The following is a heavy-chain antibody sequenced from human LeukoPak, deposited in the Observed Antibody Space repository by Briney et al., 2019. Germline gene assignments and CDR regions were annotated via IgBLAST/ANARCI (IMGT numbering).Heavy chain of an antibody. D-gene: IGHD1-1*01. Sequence: GGSLRLSCAASGFTFSSYSMHWVRQAPGKGLEWVSSISASSSSIYYADSVKGRFTISRDNAKNSLYLQMNSLRAEDTAVYYCANRYSDYWGQGTLVTVSS. J-gene: IGHJ4*02. CDR2: ISASSSSI. CDR1: GFTFSSYS. CDR3: ANRYSDY. V-gene: IGHV3-21*04.